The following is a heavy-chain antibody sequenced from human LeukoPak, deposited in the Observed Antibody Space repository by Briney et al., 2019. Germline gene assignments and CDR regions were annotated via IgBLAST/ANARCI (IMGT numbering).Heavy chain of an antibody. V-gene: IGHV3-48*03. J-gene: IGHJ4*02. CDR2: ISGSGSTI. CDR3: ARVRSGYSHENYFDY. CDR1: GFTFSNYE. Sequence: GGSLSLSCAASGFTFSNYEMNWVRQAPGKGLEWVSYISGSGSTIHYADSVKGRFTISRDNAKDSLYLQMNSLRAEDTAVYYCARVRSGYSHENYFDYWGQGTLVTVSS. D-gene: IGHD5-18*01.